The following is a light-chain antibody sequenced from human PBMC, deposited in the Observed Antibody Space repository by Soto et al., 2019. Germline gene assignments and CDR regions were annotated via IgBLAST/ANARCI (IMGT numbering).Light chain of an antibody. CDR3: QQYGNSPQT. CDR2: GAS. V-gene: IGKV3-20*01. J-gene: IGKJ1*01. CDR1: QSLTTRY. Sequence: DIVLTQSPGTRSWSPGERATLSCRASQSLTTRYLAWYQHIPGQAPRLLIYGASSRATGIPNRFSGSGSGTDFTLTISRLEPEDFAVYYCQQYGNSPQTFGQGTKVEIK.